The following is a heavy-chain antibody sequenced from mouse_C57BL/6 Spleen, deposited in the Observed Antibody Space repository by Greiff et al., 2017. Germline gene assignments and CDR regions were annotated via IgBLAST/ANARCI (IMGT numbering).Heavy chain of an antibody. Sequence: VQLQESGAELVRPGASVTLSCKASGYTFTDYEMHWVKQTPVHGLEWIGAIDPETGGTAYNQKFKGKAILTADKSSSTAYMELRSLTSEDSAVYYCTRRNHYYGSSHWYFDVWGTGTTVTVSS. D-gene: IGHD1-1*01. CDR3: TRRNHYYGSSHWYFDV. CDR2: IDPETGGT. J-gene: IGHJ1*03. V-gene: IGHV1-15*01. CDR1: GYTFTDYE.